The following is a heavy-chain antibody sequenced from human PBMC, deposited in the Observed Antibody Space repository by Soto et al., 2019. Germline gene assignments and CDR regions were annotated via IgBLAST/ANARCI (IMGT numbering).Heavy chain of an antibody. D-gene: IGHD2-2*01. CDR3: ARDRYCSSTSCSVSSWFDP. CDR1: GDSVFSNSAA. Sequence: SQTLSLTCAISGDSVFSNSAALNLIMQSPSRGLEWLGRTYYRSKWHNEYAVSVRSRITINPDTSKNQFSLQVHSVTPEDTAVYYCARDRYCSSTSCSVSSWFDPWGQGTLVTVSS. V-gene: IGHV6-1*01. CDR2: TYYRSKWHN. J-gene: IGHJ5*02.